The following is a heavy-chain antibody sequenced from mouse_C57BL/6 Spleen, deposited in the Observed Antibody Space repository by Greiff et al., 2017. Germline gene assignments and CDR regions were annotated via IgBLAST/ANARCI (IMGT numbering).Heavy chain of an antibody. Sequence: EVQGVESGEGLVKPGGSLKLSCAASGFTFSSYAMSWVRQTPEKRLEWVAYISSGGDYIYYADTVKGRFTISRDNARNTLYLQMSSLKSEDTAMYYCTRDHYYGSSGGYFDVWGTGTTVTVSS. J-gene: IGHJ1*03. CDR3: TRDHYYGSSGGYFDV. CDR1: GFTFSSYA. V-gene: IGHV5-9-1*02. CDR2: ISSGGDYI. D-gene: IGHD1-1*01.